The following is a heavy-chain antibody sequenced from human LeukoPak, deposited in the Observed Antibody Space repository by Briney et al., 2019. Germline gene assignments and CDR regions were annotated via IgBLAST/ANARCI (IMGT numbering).Heavy chain of an antibody. CDR1: GGSISSSSHY. CDR2: IYYSGST. D-gene: IGHD6-13*01. CDR3: ARTAAAGTEEVDY. J-gene: IGHJ4*02. Sequence: SETLSLTCTVSGGSISSSSHYWGWIRQPPGKGLEWIGSIYYSGSTYYNPSLKSRVTISVDTSKNQFSLKLSSVTAADTAVYYCARTAAAGTEEVDYWGQGTLVTVSS. V-gene: IGHV4-39*01.